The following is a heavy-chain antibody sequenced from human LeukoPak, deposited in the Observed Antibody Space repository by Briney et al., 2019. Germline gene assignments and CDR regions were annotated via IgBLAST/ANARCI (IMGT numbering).Heavy chain of an antibody. CDR1: GGSISSSSYS. D-gene: IGHD3-10*01. CDR3: ARVPRVTMVRGGNQYYYYYYYMDV. J-gene: IGHJ6*03. Sequence: PSETLFLTCTVSGGSISSSSYSWGWIRQPPGKGLEWIGSIYYSGSTYYNPSLKSRVTISVDTSKNQFSLKLSSVTAADTAVYYCARVPRVTMVRGGNQYYYYYYYMDVWGKGTMVTVSS. CDR2: IYYSGST. V-gene: IGHV4-39*07.